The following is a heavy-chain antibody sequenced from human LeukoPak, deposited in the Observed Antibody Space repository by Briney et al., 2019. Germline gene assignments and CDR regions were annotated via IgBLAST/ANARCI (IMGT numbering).Heavy chain of an antibody. J-gene: IGHJ4*02. D-gene: IGHD3-22*01. CDR1: DDSIKNYF. CDR2: VFYSGST. V-gene: IGHV4-59*01. CDR3: AREAPRGSKDYYDSSGYYFDY. Sequence: SETLSLTCTVSDDSIKNYFWTWIRQSPGKGLEWIGYVFYSGSTSYDPSLRSRLTMSVDTSKSQFSLNLKSVTAADTAVYYCAREAPRGSKDYYDSSGYYFDYWGQGTLVTVSS.